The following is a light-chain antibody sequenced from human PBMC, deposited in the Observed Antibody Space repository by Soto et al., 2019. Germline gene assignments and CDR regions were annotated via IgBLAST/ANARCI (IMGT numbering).Light chain of an antibody. CDR2: EVS. CDR3: TSYSRYRVLV. J-gene: IGLJ3*02. Sequence: QSVLTQPPSASGTPGQRVTISCSGSSSNIGSRSVNWYQQHPGKAPKLIIFEVSNRPSGVSDRFSGSNSGNTASLTISGLQAEDEADYYCTSYSRYRVLVFGGGTKVTVL. CDR1: SSNIGSRS. V-gene: IGLV1-44*01.